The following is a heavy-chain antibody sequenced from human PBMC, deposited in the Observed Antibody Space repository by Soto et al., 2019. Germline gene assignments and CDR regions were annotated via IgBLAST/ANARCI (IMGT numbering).Heavy chain of an antibody. CDR2: IIPMYGRR. D-gene: IGHD3-3*01. CDR1: GGTFSDYA. CDR3: ARDAPLRNGMDV. V-gene: IGHV1-69*18. Sequence: QALLVQSGAEVRKPGSSVKVSCKPSGGTFSDYAFSWVRQAPGQGLEWMGNIIPMYGRRNYAQKYQGRVNISADESTTTVYVEMRGLSFEDTAVYFCARDAPLRNGMDVWGQGTTVTVSS. J-gene: IGHJ6*02.